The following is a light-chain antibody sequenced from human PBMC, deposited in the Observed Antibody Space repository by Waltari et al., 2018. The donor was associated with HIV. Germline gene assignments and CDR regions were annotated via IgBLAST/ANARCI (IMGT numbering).Light chain of an antibody. V-gene: IGLV2-11*01. Sequence: QSALTQPRSVSGSPGQSVTISCAGSSSDVGRYDYVSWYQQLPGNAPKVIIYDVTKRPSGVPDCFSGSKSCNTAFLTISGLQAEDEADYYCCSYAASYIYVFGVGTKVTVL. CDR3: CSYAASYIYV. CDR2: DVT. CDR1: SSDVGRYDY. J-gene: IGLJ1*01.